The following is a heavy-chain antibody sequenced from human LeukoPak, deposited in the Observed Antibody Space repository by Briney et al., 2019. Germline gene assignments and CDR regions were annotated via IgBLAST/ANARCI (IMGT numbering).Heavy chain of an antibody. J-gene: IGHJ4*02. CDR3: ARSFTTRPEDVGY. CDR1: GFTFSSYG. D-gene: IGHD1-1*01. CDR2: IWYDGSNK. Sequence: GGSLRLSCAASGFTFSSYGMHWVRQAPGKGLEWVAVIWYDGSNKYYADSVKGRFTISRDNSKNTLYLQMNSLRAEDTAVYYCARSFTTRPEDVGYCGQGTLVTVSS. V-gene: IGHV3-33*08.